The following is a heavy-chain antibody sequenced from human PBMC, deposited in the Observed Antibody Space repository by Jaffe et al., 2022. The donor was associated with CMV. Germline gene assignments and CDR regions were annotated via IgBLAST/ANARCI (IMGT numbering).Heavy chain of an antibody. CDR2: VTDRGGS. J-gene: IGHJ4*02. CDR3: ASNLGYSTSSAFDS. Sequence: QVQLQQWGAGLLKPSETLSLTCAVHGGSFNTYFWTWIRQPPGKGLEWIGEVTDRGGSYYSPSLKGRVAISLDTSKNQISLKLNSVTAADTAVYYCASNLGYSTSSAFDSWGQGTLVTVSS. V-gene: IGHV4-34*02. CDR1: GGSFNTYF. D-gene: IGHD6-6*01.